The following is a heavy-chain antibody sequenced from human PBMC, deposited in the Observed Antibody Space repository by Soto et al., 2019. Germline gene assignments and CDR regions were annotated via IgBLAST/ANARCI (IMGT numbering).Heavy chain of an antibody. Sequence: QLQLQGSGSRLVKPSQTLSLTCAVSGGSMVTDNNSWSWIRQPPGKVLEWIGYIYHTGSAFYNPSVKGRVTISIDLSKSQFSLTLTSVTAAETAVYYCARSGYSYGDFDFWGQGLLVTVSS. D-gene: IGHD5-18*01. CDR2: IYHTGSA. J-gene: IGHJ4*02. CDR3: ARSGYSYGDFDF. V-gene: IGHV4-30-2*01. CDR1: GGSMVTDNNS.